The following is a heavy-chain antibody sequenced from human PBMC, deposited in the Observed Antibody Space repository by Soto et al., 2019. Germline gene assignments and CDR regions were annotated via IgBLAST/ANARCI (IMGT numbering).Heavy chain of an antibody. D-gene: IGHD2-2*02. CDR3: ATIGYCSSTSCYIRGAYDVFDI. CDR1: GFTFSSYS. J-gene: IGHJ3*02. Sequence: PGGSLRLSCAASGFTFSSYSMNWVRQAPGKGLEWVSYISSSSSTIYYADSVKGRFTISRDNSKNTLYLQMNSLRAEDTAVYYCATIGYCSSTSCYIRGAYDVFDIWGQGTMVTVSS. V-gene: IGHV3-48*01. CDR2: ISSSSSTI.